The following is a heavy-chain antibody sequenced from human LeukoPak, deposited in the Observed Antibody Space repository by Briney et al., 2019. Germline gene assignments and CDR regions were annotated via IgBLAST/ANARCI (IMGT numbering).Heavy chain of an antibody. CDR1: GFTFGNSW. D-gene: IGHD1-14*01. CDR2: INADGSTT. J-gene: IGHJ3*01. Sequence: GGSLRLSCAASGFTFGNSWVHWVRQAPGKGLVWVSLINADGSTTTYADSVKGRFTISRDNARNTLSLQMDSLTIEDTAVYYCVVVVEPPDSDGFDVWGQGTMITVSS. V-gene: IGHV3-74*01. CDR3: VVVVEPPDSDGFDV.